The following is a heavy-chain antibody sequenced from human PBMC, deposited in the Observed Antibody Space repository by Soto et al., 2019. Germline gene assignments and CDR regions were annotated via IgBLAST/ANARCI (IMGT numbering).Heavy chain of an antibody. V-gene: IGHV3-9*01. CDR3: AKDRTPMVQGVSGYFDY. D-gene: IGHD3-10*01. J-gene: IGHJ4*02. CDR1: GFTFDDYA. Sequence: EVQLLESGGGLVQPGRSLRLSCAASGFTFDDYAMHWVRQAPGKGLAWVSGISWNSGSIGYADSVKGRFTISRDNAKNSLYLQMNSLRAEDTALYYCAKDRTPMVQGVSGYFDYWGQGTLVTVSS. CDR2: ISWNSGSI.